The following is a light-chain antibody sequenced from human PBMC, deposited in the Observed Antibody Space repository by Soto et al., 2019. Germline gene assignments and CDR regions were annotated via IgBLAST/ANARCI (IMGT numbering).Light chain of an antibody. Sequence: QSALTQPRSVSGSPGQSVTISCTGTSSDVGGYNYVSWYQQHPGKAPKLMIYDVSKRPSGVPDRFSGSKSANTASLTISGLQAEDEADYYCCSYAGSYGVFGGGNQLTVL. CDR2: DVS. CDR1: SSDVGGYNY. J-gene: IGLJ3*02. CDR3: CSYAGSYGV. V-gene: IGLV2-11*01.